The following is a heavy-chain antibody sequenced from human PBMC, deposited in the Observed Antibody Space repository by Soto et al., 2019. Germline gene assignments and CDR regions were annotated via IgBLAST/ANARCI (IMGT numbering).Heavy chain of an antibody. Sequence: PGGSLRLSCTASGFTFSNCAMHWVRQAPGKGLEWVAVISYDGKNKYYADSVKGRFTISRDNSKNTLYLQMNSLRAEDTAVYYCARSPFWSGYYAVDYWGQGALVTVSS. CDR2: ISYDGKNK. CDR1: GFTFSNCA. J-gene: IGHJ4*02. D-gene: IGHD3-3*01. V-gene: IGHV3-30*04. CDR3: ARSPFWSGYYAVDY.